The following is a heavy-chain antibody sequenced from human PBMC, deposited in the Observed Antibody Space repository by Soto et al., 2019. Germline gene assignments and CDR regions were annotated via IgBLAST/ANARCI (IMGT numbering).Heavy chain of an antibody. V-gene: IGHV3-20*04. J-gene: IGHJ6*02. Sequence: GGSLRLSCVTSGFTFDDYAMHWVRQAPGKGPEWVSGINWDSSSTGYADSVKGRFTISRDNAKNSLYLQMNSLRAEDTALYYCAREWSIAAAGIIIGPDYYGMDVWGQGTTVTVSS. D-gene: IGHD6-13*01. CDR1: GFTFDDYA. CDR3: AREWSIAAAGIIIGPDYYGMDV. CDR2: INWDSSST.